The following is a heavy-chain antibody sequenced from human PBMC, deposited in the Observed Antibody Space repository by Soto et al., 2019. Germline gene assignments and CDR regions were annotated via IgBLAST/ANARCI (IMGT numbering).Heavy chain of an antibody. CDR1: GGSINSYY. Sequence: SETLSLTCTVSGGSINSYYWSWIRQPPGKGLEWIGYINYSGGTNYNPALKSRVTLSIDTSKNQFSLMLTSVTAADTAEYYCALGYDSSNTGSWGQGMLVTVSS. CDR3: ALGYDSSNTGS. V-gene: IGHV4-59*01. J-gene: IGHJ5*02. D-gene: IGHD4-4*01. CDR2: INYSGGT.